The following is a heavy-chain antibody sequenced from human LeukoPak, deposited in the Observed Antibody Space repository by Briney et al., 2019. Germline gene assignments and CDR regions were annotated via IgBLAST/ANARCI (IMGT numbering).Heavy chain of an antibody. D-gene: IGHD5-18*01. CDR3: ASQEYNYGLYYFDY. Sequence: SETLSLTCTVSGGSISSSSYYWAWIRQPPGKGLEWIGSIYYSGSTYYNPSLKSRVTISVDTSKNQFSLKLSSVTAVDTAVYYCASQEYNYGLYYFDYWGQGTLVTVSS. CDR2: IYYSGST. J-gene: IGHJ4*02. V-gene: IGHV4-39*01. CDR1: GGSISSSSYY.